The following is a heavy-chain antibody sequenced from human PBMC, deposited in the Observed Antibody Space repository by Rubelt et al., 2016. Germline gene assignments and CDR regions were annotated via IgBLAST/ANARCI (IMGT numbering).Heavy chain of an antibody. CDR3: ARDHNWGFDY. Sequence: SRGTLVQPGGSLRLSCAASGFTFGSYGMSWVRQAPGKGLEWVSHINTASDNIDYADSVRGRFTISRDNAENSLYLQMNSLRAEDTAVYFCARDHNWGFDYWGQGILVTVSS. V-gene: IGHV3-48*04. CDR2: INTASDNI. J-gene: IGHJ4*02. CDR1: GFTFGSYG. D-gene: IGHD3-16*01.